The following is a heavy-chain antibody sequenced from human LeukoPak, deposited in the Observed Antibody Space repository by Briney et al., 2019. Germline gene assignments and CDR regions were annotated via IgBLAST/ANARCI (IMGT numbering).Heavy chain of an antibody. J-gene: IGHJ4*02. CDR1: GFTFSSYA. D-gene: IGHD4-17*01. V-gene: IGHV3-23*01. CDR2: ISGSGGST. Sequence: HPGGSLRLSCAASGFTFSSYAMSWVRQAPGKGLEWVSAISGSGGSTYYADSVKGRFTISRDNSKNTLYLQMNSLRAEDTAVYYCAKVLLGYGDHGDFDYWGQGTLVTVSS. CDR3: AKVLLGYGDHGDFDY.